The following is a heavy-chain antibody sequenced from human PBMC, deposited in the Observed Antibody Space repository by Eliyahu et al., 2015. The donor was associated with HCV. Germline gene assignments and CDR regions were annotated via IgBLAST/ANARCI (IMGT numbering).Heavy chain of an antibody. Sequence: CAASGFTFSNAWMSWVRQAPGKGLEWVGRIKSKTDGGTTDYAAPVKGRFTISRDDSKNTLYLQMNSLKTEDTAVYYCMYSSGWYDDYFDYWGQGTLVTVSS. CDR1: GFTFSNAW. J-gene: IGHJ4*02. V-gene: IGHV3-15*01. CDR3: MYSSGWYDDYFDY. D-gene: IGHD6-19*01. CDR2: IKSKTDGGTT.